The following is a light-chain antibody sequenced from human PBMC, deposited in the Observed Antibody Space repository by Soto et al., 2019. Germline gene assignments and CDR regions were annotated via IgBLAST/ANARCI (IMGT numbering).Light chain of an antibody. CDR2: DAS. CDR1: QSVSSY. CDR3: QQRSNWPIT. V-gene: IGKV3-11*01. J-gene: IGKJ5*01. Sequence: EIVLTQSPATLSLSPGERATLSWRASQSVSSYLAWYQQKPGQAPRLLIYDASNRATGIPARFSGSGSGTDFTLTISSLEPEDFAVYYCQQRSNWPITFGQGTRLEI.